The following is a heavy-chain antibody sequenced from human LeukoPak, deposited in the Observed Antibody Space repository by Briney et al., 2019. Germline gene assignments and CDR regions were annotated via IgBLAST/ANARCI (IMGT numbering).Heavy chain of an antibody. V-gene: IGHV3-48*01. CDR3: ARGAQWPY. J-gene: IGHJ4*02. D-gene: IGHD6-19*01. CDR1: GFTFSHFG. Sequence: GGSLRLSCAASGFTFSHFGMHWVRQAPGKGLEWVSYISSSSNIMNYADSVKGRFTTSRDNAKNSLYLQMNSLRAEDTAVYYCARGAQWPYWGQGTLVTVSS. CDR2: ISSSSNIM.